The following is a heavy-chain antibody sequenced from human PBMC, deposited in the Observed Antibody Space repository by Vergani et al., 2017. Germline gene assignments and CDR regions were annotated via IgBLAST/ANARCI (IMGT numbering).Heavy chain of an antibody. Sequence: QVQLVESGGGVVQPGRSLRLSCAASGFTFSSYGMHWVRQAPGKGLEWVAVIWYDGSNKYYADSVKGRFTISRDNSKNTLYLQMNSLRAEDTAVYYCARDTEPFSSGWYRPHLSDHDAFDIWGQGTMVTVSS. CDR1: GFTFSSYG. CDR2: IWYDGSNK. D-gene: IGHD6-19*01. CDR3: ARDTEPFSSGWYRPHLSDHDAFDI. V-gene: IGHV3-33*01. J-gene: IGHJ3*02.